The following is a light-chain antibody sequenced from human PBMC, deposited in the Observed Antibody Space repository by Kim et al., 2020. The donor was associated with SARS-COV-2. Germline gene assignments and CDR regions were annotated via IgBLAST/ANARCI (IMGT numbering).Light chain of an antibody. CDR1: KLGDKY. CDR3: QAWDSSTGWV. V-gene: IGLV3-1*01. CDR2: QDS. Sequence: SYELTQPPSVSVSPGQIASITCSGDKLGDKYACWYQQKPGQSPVLVIYQDSKRPSGIPERFSGSNSGNTATLTISGTQAMDEADYYCQAWDSSTGWVFGGGTKLTVL. J-gene: IGLJ3*02.